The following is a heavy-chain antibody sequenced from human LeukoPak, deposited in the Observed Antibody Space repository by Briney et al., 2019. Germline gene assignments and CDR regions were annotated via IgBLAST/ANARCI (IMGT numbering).Heavy chain of an antibody. D-gene: IGHD1-26*01. CDR2: ISSSGSTI. CDR3: AKTDPGSYWAPFDY. Sequence: GGSLRLSCAASGFTFSDYYMSWIRQAPGKGLEWVSYISSSGSTIYYADSVKGRFTISRDNAKNSLYLQMNSLRAEDTALYYCAKTDPGSYWAPFDYWGQGTLVTVSS. CDR1: GFTFSDYY. V-gene: IGHV3-11*01. J-gene: IGHJ4*02.